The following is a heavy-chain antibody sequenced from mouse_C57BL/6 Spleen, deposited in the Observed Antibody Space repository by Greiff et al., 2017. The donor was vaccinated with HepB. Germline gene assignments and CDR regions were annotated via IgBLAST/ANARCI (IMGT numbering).Heavy chain of an antibody. J-gene: IGHJ2*01. V-gene: IGHV1-74*01. CDR1: GYTFTSYW. D-gene: IGHD2-4*01. CDR2: IHPSDSDT. Sequence: QVQLQQPGAELVKPGASVKVSCKASGYTFTSYWMHWVKQRPGQGLEWIGRIHPSDSDTNYNQKFKGKATLTVEKSSSTAYMQLSSLTSEDSAVYYCAIEREIYYDSLFDYWGQGTTLTVSS. CDR3: AIEREIYYDSLFDY.